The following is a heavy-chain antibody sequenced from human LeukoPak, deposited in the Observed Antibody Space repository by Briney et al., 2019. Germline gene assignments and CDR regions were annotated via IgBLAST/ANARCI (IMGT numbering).Heavy chain of an antibody. J-gene: IGHJ6*02. D-gene: IGHD4-17*01. CDR2: ICPGDSDT. V-gene: IGHV5-51*01. CDR1: GYSFTSYW. CDR3: AAGTTVTTGFYYYYGMDV. Sequence: GESLKISCKGSGYSFTSYWIGWVRQMPGKGLEWMGIICPGDSDTRYSPSFQGQVTISADKSISTAYLQWSSLKASDTAMYYCAAGTTVTTGFYYYYGMDVWGQGTTVTVSS.